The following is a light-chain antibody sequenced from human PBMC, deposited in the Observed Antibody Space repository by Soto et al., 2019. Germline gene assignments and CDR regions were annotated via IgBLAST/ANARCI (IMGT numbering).Light chain of an antibody. CDR2: GAS. CDR3: QHRGRWPRT. J-gene: IGKJ2*01. CDR1: ESVNDY. V-gene: IGKV3-11*01. Sequence: EIVLTQSPATLSSSPGERATLSCRASESVNDYLAWYQQKPGQAPRLLIYGASNRATGIPVRFSGSGSGTDFTLTISSLEPEDFAVYYCQHRGRWPRTFGQGTKLEI.